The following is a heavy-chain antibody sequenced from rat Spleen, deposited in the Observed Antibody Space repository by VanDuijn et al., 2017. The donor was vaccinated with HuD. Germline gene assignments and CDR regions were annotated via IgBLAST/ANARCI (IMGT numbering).Heavy chain of an antibody. Sequence: EVQLQESGPGLVKPSQSLSLTCSVTGHSITSGYRWNWIRKFPGNRLEWMGYVNSAGSTIYNPSLESRISITRDTSKNQFFLQVNSVSSEDTATYYCARSAGVHYYLPFADWGQGTLVTASS. J-gene: IGHJ3*01. D-gene: IGHD1-1*01. CDR3: ARSAGVHYYLPFAD. V-gene: IGHV3-3*01. CDR2: VNSAGST. CDR1: GHSITSGYR.